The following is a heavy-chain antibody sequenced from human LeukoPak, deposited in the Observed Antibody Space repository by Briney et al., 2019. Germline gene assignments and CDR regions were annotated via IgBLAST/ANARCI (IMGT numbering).Heavy chain of an antibody. CDR2: IKQDGSEK. Sequence: GGSLRLSCSASEFTFSNFWMSWVRQAPGKGPEWVANIKQDGSEKYYVDSVKGRLTISRDNAKNTVYLQMNSLRVEDTAVYYCASGDYYYMDVWGKGATVTVSS. D-gene: IGHD3-16*01. CDR1: EFTFSNFW. CDR3: ASGDYYYMDV. J-gene: IGHJ6*03. V-gene: IGHV3-7*01.